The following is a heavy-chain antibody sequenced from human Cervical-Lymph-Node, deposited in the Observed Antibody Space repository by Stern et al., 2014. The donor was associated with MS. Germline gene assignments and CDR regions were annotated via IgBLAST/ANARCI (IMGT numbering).Heavy chain of an antibody. J-gene: IGHJ3*02. CDR1: GGSISSGAYY. V-gene: IGHV4-31*03. CDR3: ARGSWEPPQHTGVLDI. D-gene: IGHD1-26*01. CDR2: IFSSGST. Sequence: QVQLQESGPGLVKPSQTLSLTCTVSGGSISSGAYYWTWIRQHPEKGLEWIGNIFSSGSTRYSPSLTSRIIISSDTSRNQFALKLSSVTAADTAVYYCARGSWEPPQHTGVLDIWGQGTMVTVSS.